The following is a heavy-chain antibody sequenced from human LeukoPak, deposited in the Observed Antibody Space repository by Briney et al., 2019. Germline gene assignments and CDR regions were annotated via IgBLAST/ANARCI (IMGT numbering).Heavy chain of an antibody. V-gene: IGHV3-21*04. CDR2: ISSSSSYI. J-gene: IGHJ4*02. CDR1: GFTFSSYS. Sequence: GGSLRLSCAASGFTFSSYSMNWVRQAPGKGLEWVSSISSSSSYIYYADSVKGRFTISRDNSKNTLYLQMNSLRAEDTAVYYCTNLGDIVVVVAATWRERTDYWGQGTLVTVSS. D-gene: IGHD2-15*01. CDR3: TNLGDIVVVVAATWRERTDY.